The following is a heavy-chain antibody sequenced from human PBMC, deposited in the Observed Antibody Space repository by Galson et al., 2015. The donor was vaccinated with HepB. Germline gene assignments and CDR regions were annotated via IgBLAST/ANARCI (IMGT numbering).Heavy chain of an antibody. CDR2: IKSKTDGGTT. CDR3: TTDPLEGPFDP. J-gene: IGHJ5*02. Sequence: SLRLSCAASGFTFSNAWMSWVRQAPGKGLEWVGRIKSKTDGGTTDYAAPVKGRFTISRDDSKNTLYLQMNSLKTEDTAVYYCTTDPLEGPFDPWGQGTLVTVSS. V-gene: IGHV3-15*01. CDR1: GFTFSNAW.